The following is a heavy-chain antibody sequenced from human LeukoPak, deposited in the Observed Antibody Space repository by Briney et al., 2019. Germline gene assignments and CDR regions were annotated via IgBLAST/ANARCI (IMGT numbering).Heavy chain of an antibody. CDR1: GDSISSYY. CDR3: ARDGLVLNYYDSSGYRDY. V-gene: IGHV4-4*07. CDR2: IYTSGST. D-gene: IGHD3-22*01. J-gene: IGHJ4*02. Sequence: SETLSLTCSVSGDSISSYYWTWMRQPAGKGLEWIGRIYTSGSTNYSPSLKSRVTMSVDTSKNQFFLNLTSVTAADTAVYYCARDGLVLNYYDSSGYRDYWGQGTLVTVSS.